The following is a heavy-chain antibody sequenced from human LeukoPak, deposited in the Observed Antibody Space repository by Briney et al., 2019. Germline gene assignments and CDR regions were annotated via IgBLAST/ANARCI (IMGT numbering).Heavy chain of an antibody. J-gene: IGHJ4*02. Sequence: GGSLRLSCAASGFTFSTIAMSWVRQPPGKGREWVSALSGIGDGTYHAESVKGRFTMSRDNSKNMLYLQMNSLRAEDTAVYYCAKGGPQLYYDSSGYYFLDYWGQGTLATVSS. CDR1: GFTFSTIA. V-gene: IGHV3-23*01. D-gene: IGHD3-22*01. CDR2: LSGIGDGT. CDR3: AKGGPQLYYDSSGYYFLDY.